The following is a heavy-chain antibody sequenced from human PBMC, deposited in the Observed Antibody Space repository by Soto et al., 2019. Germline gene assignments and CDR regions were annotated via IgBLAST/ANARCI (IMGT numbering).Heavy chain of an antibody. J-gene: IGHJ4*02. CDR2: IYYSGST. D-gene: IGHD6-13*01. V-gene: IGHV4-30-4*08. Sequence: SETLSLTCTVSGGSISSGDYYWSWIRQPPGKGLEWIGYIYYSGSTYYSPSLKSRVTISVDTSKNQFSLKLSSVTAADTAVYYCARGRPPYSSSWYPGYFDYWGQGTLVTVSS. CDR3: ARGRPPYSSSWYPGYFDY. CDR1: GGSISSGDYY.